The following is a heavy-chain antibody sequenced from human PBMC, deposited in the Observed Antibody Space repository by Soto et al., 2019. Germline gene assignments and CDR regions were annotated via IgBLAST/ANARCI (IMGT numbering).Heavy chain of an antibody. CDR1: GYTFTSYD. CDR3: ATPPSYCSSTSCYSAFDI. CDR2: MNPNSGNT. D-gene: IGHD2-2*02. V-gene: IGHV1-8*01. J-gene: IGHJ3*02. Sequence: QVQLVQSGAEVKKPGASVKVSCKASGYTFTSYDINWVRQATGQGLEWMGWMNPNSGNTGYAQKFKGRVTMTRNTSISTAYIELSSLRSEDTAVYYCATPPSYCSSTSCYSAFDIWGQGTMVTVSS.